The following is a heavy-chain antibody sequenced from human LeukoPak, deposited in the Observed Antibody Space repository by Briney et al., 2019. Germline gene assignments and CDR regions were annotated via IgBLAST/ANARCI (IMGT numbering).Heavy chain of an antibody. Sequence: SETLSLTCTVSGDSIGSSSYYWGWIRQPPGKGLEWSGSIYFSGTTYYNPSLQSRVTISVDTSKNQFSLKLSSVTAADTAVYYCARHGYCSGGSCYSWGYYYYMDVWGKGTTVTISS. CDR2: IYFSGTT. CDR3: ARHGYCSGGSCYSWGYYYYMDV. J-gene: IGHJ6*03. CDR1: GDSIGSSSYY. V-gene: IGHV4-39*01. D-gene: IGHD2-15*01.